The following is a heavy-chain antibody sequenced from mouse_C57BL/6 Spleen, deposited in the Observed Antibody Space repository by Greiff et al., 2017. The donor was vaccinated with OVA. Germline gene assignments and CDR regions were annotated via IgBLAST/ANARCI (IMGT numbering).Heavy chain of an antibody. Sequence: VKLQESGAELVKPGASVKLSCKASGYTFTSYWMHWVKQRPGQGLEWIGMIHPNSGSTNYNEKFKSKATLTVDKSSSTAYMQLSSLTSEDSAVYYCGRSGTGKGPWGQGTTLTVSS. CDR3: GRSGTGKGP. D-gene: IGHD4-1*01. CDR1: GYTFTSYW. J-gene: IGHJ2*01. V-gene: IGHV1-64*01. CDR2: IHPNSGST.